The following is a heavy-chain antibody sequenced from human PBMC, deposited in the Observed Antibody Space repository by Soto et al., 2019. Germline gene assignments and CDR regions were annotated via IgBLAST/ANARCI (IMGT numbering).Heavy chain of an antibody. D-gene: IGHD3-16*01. V-gene: IGHV1-2*04. Sequence: ASVKGSCKASGYTFTGYYMHWVRQAPGQGLEWMGWINPNSGGTNYAQKFQGWVTMTRDTSISTAYMELSRLRSDDTAVYYCARDARGDEAPMDYWGQGTLVTGSS. J-gene: IGHJ4*02. CDR2: INPNSGGT. CDR1: GYTFTGYY. CDR3: ARDARGDEAPMDY.